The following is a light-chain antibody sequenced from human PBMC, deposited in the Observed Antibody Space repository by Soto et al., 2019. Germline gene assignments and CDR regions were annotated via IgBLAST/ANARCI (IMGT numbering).Light chain of an antibody. CDR3: QQYGSSRWT. V-gene: IGKV3-20*01. CDR1: QSVSSSY. CDR2: GAS. Sequence: EIVLTQSPATLSLPPGERATLSCRASQSVSSSYLAWYQQNRGQAPSLLIYGASSRAPGIPDRFGGSGSGTDFTLTISRLEPEDFAVYYCQQYGSSRWTVGQGTKVEIK. J-gene: IGKJ1*01.